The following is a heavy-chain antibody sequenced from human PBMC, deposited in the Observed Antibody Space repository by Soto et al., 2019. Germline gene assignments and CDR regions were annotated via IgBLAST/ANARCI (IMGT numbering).Heavy chain of an antibody. J-gene: IGHJ5*02. V-gene: IGHV3-21*06. CDR1: GFTFSAYN. CDR2: ITSSSSSI. Sequence: LRLSCAASGFTFSAYNMNWVRQPPGKGLEWVSSITSSSSSIYYADSLKGRFTISRDNAKNSLYLQMNSLRAEDTAVYYCASHYGDNGWFDPWGQGTLVTVSS. D-gene: IGHD4-17*01. CDR3: ASHYGDNGWFDP.